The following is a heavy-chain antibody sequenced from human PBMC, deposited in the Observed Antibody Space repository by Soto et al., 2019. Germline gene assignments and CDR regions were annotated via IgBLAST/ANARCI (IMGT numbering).Heavy chain of an antibody. CDR2: IYYSGST. Sequence: NPSETLSLTCTVSGGSISSYYWSWIRQPPGKGLEWIGYIYYSGSTNYNPSLKSRVTISVDTSKNQFSLKLSPVTAADTAVYYCARGGPVVPAAEKRYGMDVWGQGTTVTV. D-gene: IGHD2-2*01. CDR3: ARGGPVVPAAEKRYGMDV. V-gene: IGHV4-59*01. CDR1: GGSISSYY. J-gene: IGHJ6*02.